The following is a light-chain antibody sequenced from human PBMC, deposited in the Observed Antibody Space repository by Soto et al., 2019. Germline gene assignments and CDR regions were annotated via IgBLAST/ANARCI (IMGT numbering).Light chain of an antibody. CDR2: AAS. Sequence: DIQMTQSPSSLSASVGDRVSITCRASQSIRRHLNWYQHKPGKAPKVLIYAASSLQGGVPSRFSGSGSGTDFTLTIKSLQPEDFATYYCQQSFSSPFTFGPGTKVDVK. J-gene: IGKJ3*01. CDR3: QQSFSSPFT. V-gene: IGKV1-39*01. CDR1: QSIRRH.